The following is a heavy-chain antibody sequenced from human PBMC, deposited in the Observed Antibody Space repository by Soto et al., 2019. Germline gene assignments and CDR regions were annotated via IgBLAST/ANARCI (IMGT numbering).Heavy chain of an antibody. D-gene: IGHD6-13*01. CDR2: IYYSGST. CDR3: ARRSSSKGSTGGWPWTVWFDP. Sequence: QVQLQESGPGLVKPSETLSLTCTVSGGFIISYYWNWIQQPPGKGLEWLGYIYYSGSTNYNPSLKSRVTISVDTSKNQFSLKLSSVTAADTAMYYCARRSSSKGSTGGWPWTVWFDPWGQVTLVTVSS. J-gene: IGHJ5*02. V-gene: IGHV4-59*08. CDR1: GGFIISYY.